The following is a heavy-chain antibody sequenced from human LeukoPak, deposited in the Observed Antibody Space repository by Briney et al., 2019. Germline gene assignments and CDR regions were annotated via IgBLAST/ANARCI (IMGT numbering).Heavy chain of an antibody. D-gene: IGHD1-26*01. J-gene: IGHJ4*02. CDR2: MGTAGDT. V-gene: IGHV3-13*01. Sequence: GGSLRLSCEASGFTLSSYAMHWVRQPAGKGLEGVSAMGTAGDTFYPGSVKGRFTISRENAKKSLFLRVNSLRVEDTAVYYCARQSTPHGNFDYWGQGTLVTVSS. CDR1: GFTLSSYA. CDR3: ARQSTPHGNFDY.